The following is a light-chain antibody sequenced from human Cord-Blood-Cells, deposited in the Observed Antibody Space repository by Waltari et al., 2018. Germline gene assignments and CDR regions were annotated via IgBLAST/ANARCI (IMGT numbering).Light chain of an antibody. J-gene: IGKJ4*01. V-gene: IGKV1-33*01. CDR1: QDISNY. Sequence: DIQMTQSPSSLSASVGYRVTITCQASQDISNYLNWYQQKPGKAPKLLIYDASNLETGVPSRFSGSGSGTDFTFTISSLKPEDIATYYCQQYDNLALTFGGGTKVEIK. CDR3: QQYDNLALT. CDR2: DAS.